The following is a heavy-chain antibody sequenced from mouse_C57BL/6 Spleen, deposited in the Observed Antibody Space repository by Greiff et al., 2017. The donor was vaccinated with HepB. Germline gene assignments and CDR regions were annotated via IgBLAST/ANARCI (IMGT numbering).Heavy chain of an antibody. J-gene: IGHJ4*01. CDR3: ARGPTWMDY. V-gene: IGHV3-6*01. CDR2: ISYDGSN. CDR1: GYSITSGYY. Sequence: DVKLQESGPGLVKPSQSLSLTCSVTGYSITSGYYWNWIRQFPGNKLEWMGYISYDGSNNYNPSLKNRISITRDTSKNQFFLKLNAVTTEDTATYYCARGPTWMDYWGQGTSVTVSS. D-gene: IGHD5-1*01.